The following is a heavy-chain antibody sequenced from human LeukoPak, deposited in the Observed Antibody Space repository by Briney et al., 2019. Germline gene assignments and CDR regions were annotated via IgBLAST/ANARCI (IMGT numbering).Heavy chain of an antibody. J-gene: IGHJ4*02. CDR2: ISWNSGSI. CDR3: AKGALWFGEFPFDY. V-gene: IGHV3-9*01. D-gene: IGHD3-10*01. Sequence: GGSLRLSCAASGFTFDDYAMHWVRQAPGKGLEWVSGISWNSGSIGYADSVKGRFTISRDNAKNSLYLQMNSLRAEDTALYYCAKGALWFGEFPFDYWGQGTLVTVSS. CDR1: GFTFDDYA.